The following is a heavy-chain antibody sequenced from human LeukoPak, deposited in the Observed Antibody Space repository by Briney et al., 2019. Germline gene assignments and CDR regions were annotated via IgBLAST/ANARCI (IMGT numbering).Heavy chain of an antibody. CDR1: GFTLRSNF. V-gene: IGHV3-73*01. Sequence: GGSLRLSCAASGFTLRSNFMHWVRQASGKGLEWVGRIRSKANSYATAYAASVKGRFTISRDDTKNTAYLQMNSLKTEDTAVYYCARASSYSSGWYYYYMDVWGKGTTVTVSS. CDR2: IRSKANSYAT. D-gene: IGHD6-19*01. J-gene: IGHJ6*03. CDR3: ARASSYSSGWYYYYMDV.